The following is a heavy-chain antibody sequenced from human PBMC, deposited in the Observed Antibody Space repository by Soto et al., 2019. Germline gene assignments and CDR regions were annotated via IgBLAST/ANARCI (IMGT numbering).Heavy chain of an antibody. Sequence: PGGSLRLSCAASGFTFSGYSMSWVRQAPGKGLEWVSGISGSGDSTYYADYVKGRFTISRDNSKNTLYLQMNSLRAEDKAVYYCAKDQEYGMVQEPYGMDVWGQGTTVTVSS. CDR2: ISGSGDST. V-gene: IGHV3-23*01. J-gene: IGHJ6*02. D-gene: IGHD3-10*01. CDR1: GFTFSGYS. CDR3: AKDQEYGMVQEPYGMDV.